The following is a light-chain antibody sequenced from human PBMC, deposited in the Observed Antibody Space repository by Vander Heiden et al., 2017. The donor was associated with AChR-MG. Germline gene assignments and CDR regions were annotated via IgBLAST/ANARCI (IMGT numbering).Light chain of an antibody. Sequence: QSVLTQPPSASGTPGQRVTFSCSGSSSNIGSNTVNWYQQLPGTAPKLLIYSNNQRPSGVPDRFSGSKSGTSASLAISGLQSEDEADYYCAAWDDSLNGPVFGGGTKLTGL. V-gene: IGLV1-44*01. CDR3: AAWDDSLNGPV. J-gene: IGLJ3*02. CDR2: SNN. CDR1: SSNIGSNT.